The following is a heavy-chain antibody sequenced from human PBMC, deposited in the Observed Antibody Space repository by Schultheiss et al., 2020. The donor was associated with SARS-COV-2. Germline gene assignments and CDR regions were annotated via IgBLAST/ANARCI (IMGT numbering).Heavy chain of an antibody. CDR2: IYYSGST. CDR3: AGVPAVTFRYYYYYYMDV. CDR1: GGSISSYY. J-gene: IGHJ6*03. V-gene: IGHV4-59*12. D-gene: IGHD2-2*01. Sequence: GSLRLSCTVSGGSISSYYWSWIRQPPGKGLEWIGYIYYSGSTNYNPSLKSRVTISVDTSKNQFSLKLSSVTAADTAVYYCAGVPAVTFRYYYYYYMDVWGKGTTVTVSS.